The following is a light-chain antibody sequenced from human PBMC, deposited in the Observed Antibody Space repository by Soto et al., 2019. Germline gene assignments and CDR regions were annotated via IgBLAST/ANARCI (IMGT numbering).Light chain of an antibody. V-gene: IGKV3-15*01. J-gene: IGKJ2*01. CDR1: QSLSSN. CDR3: QQYDTSPPLYT. CDR2: GAS. Sequence: EIVLTQSPATLSVSPGERATLSCRASQSLSSNLAWYQQKPGQAPRLLIYGASTRATGIPARFSGSGSGTEFTLTISSLQSEDFAVYYCQQYDTSPPLYTFGQGTKLDIK.